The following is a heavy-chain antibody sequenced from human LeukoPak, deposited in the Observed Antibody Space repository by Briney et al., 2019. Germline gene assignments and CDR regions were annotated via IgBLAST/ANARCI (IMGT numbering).Heavy chain of an antibody. D-gene: IGHD3-10*01. CDR1: GYTFTSYG. CDR3: ARDSPGYYGSEKPLGWFDP. Sequence: ASVKVSCKASGYTFTSYGIRWVRQAPGQRLEWRGWISAYNGNTNYAQKLQGRVTMTTDTSTSTAYMELRSLRSDDTAVYYCARDSPGYYGSEKPLGWFDPWGQGTLVTVSS. J-gene: IGHJ5*02. CDR2: ISAYNGNT. V-gene: IGHV1-18*01.